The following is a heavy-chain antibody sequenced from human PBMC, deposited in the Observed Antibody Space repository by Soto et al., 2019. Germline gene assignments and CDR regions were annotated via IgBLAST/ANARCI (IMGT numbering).Heavy chain of an antibody. V-gene: IGHV1-3*01. Sequence: ASVKVSCKASGYTFSNYGIHWVRQAPGQRLEWMGLINAGNGNTKYSQKFQGRVTLTRDTSASTAYMELSSLRSEDTAVYYCAREAGTWHLPLNWFDPWGQGTLVTVSS. CDR2: INAGNGNT. CDR1: GYTFSNYG. CDR3: AREAGTWHLPLNWFDP. J-gene: IGHJ5*02. D-gene: IGHD6-19*01.